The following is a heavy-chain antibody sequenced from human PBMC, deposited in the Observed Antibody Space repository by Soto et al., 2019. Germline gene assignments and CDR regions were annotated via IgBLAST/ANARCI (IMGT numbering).Heavy chain of an antibody. J-gene: IGHJ1*01. V-gene: IGHV3-66*01. CDR1: GFTVSSFY. CDR3: ARDTFGGAYDFLH. CDR2: ISSGGST. Sequence: EVQLVESGGGLVQPGGSLRLSCAASGFTVSSFYMTWVRQAPGKGLQWVAVISSGGSTYYAESVKGRFTISKDNSKNTLYLEMNRIRAEDTAVYYCARDTFGGAYDFLHGGQGTLVTVSS. D-gene: IGHD3-3*01.